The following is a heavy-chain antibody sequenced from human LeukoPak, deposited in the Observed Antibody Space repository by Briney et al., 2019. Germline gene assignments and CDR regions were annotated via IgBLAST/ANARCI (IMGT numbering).Heavy chain of an antibody. J-gene: IGHJ3*02. CDR1: GGTFSSYA. D-gene: IGHD3-22*01. V-gene: IGHV1-69*06. CDR2: IIPIFGTA. CDR3: ARDADSSGYFAFDI. Sequence: SVKVSCKASGGTFSSYAISWVRQAPGQGLEWMGGIIPIFGTANYAQKFQGRVTITADTSTSTAYMELRSLRSDDTAVYYCARDADSSGYFAFDIWGQGTMVTVSS.